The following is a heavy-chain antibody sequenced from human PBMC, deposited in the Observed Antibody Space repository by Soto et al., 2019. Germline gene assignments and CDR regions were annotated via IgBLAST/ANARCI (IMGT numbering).Heavy chain of an antibody. V-gene: IGHV3-11*01. Sequence: QVQLVESGGGLVKPGGSLRLSCAASGLTFSDHYMTWIRQAPGKGLEWISYISSSAGTIYYADSVKGRFTISRDNAKNSLYLQMTNLRAEETDVYYCARAPYFGSGTYYYYALDVWGQGTTVTVSS. CDR3: ARAPYFGSGTYYYYALDV. D-gene: IGHD3-10*01. CDR2: ISSSAGTI. J-gene: IGHJ6*02. CDR1: GLTFSDHY.